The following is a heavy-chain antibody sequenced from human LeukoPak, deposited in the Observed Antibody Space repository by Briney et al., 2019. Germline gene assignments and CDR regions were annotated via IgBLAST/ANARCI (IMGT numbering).Heavy chain of an antibody. CDR1: GFTFSSYS. CDR3: ARVAAWDSSGYLFDY. CDR2: ISSSSSYI. J-gene: IGHJ4*02. D-gene: IGHD3-22*01. Sequence: GGSLRLSCAASGFTFSSYSMNWVRQAPGKGLEWVSSISSSSSYIYYADSVKGRFTISRDNAKNSLYLQMNSLRADDTAVYYCARVAAWDSSGYLFDYWGQGTLVTVSS. V-gene: IGHV3-21*01.